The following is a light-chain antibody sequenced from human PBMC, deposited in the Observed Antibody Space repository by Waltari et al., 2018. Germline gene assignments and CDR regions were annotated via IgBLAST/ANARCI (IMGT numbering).Light chain of an antibody. CDR3: GTWYHSLHGLV. J-gene: IGLJ2*01. V-gene: IGLV1-51*01. CDR2: DSD. Sequence: QSVLTQPPSVSAAPGQKVTISCSGSGSTIGYDRVSWYRPLPGTPPKFLIYDSDERPSGMPDGFFGSKSGTSAALVITGLQTGDEAYYYCGTWYHSLHGLVFGGGTKLTVL. CDR1: GSTIGYDR.